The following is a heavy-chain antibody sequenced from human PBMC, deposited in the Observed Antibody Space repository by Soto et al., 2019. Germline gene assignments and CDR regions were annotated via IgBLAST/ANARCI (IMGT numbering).Heavy chain of an antibody. D-gene: IGHD3-3*01. CDR2: ISGSGGST. J-gene: IGHJ5*02. V-gene: IGHV3-23*01. CDR1: GFTFSSYA. CDR3: AKDKRFGSRGWLDP. Sequence: GGSLRLSCAASGFTFSSYAMSWVRQAPGKGLEWVSAISGSGGSTYYADSVKGRFTISRDNSKNTLYLQMNSLRAEDTAVYYCAKDKRFGSRGWLDPWGQGTLVTVYS.